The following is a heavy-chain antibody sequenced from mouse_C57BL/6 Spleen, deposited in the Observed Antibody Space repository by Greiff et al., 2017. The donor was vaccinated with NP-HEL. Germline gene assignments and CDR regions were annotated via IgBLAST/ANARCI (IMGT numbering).Heavy chain of an antibody. V-gene: IGHV1-82*01. CDR3: ARDSRRYFDV. CDR1: GYAFSSSW. Sequence: QVQLQQSGTELVKPGASVKISCKASGYAFSSSWMNWVKQRPGKGLEWIGRIYPGDGDTNYNGKFKGKATLTADKSSSTAYMQLSSLTSEDSAVYFCARDSRRYFDVWGTGTTVTVSS. CDR2: IYPGDGDT. J-gene: IGHJ1*03.